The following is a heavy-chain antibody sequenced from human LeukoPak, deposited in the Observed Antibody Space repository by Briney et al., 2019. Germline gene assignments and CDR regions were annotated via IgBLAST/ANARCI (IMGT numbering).Heavy chain of an antibody. J-gene: IGHJ5*02. Sequence: NPSETLSLSCAVYGGSFTDDFWTWIRLAPEKGLEWIGEVFHDGIANYNPSLKSRAIVSVDTSKKQFSLRLSSVTAADTAVYYCARGVVSTSGPPKNRFDPWGQGGLVTVSS. CDR2: VFHDGIA. V-gene: IGHV4-34*01. CDR3: ARGVVSTSGPPKNRFDP. CDR1: GGSFTDDF. D-gene: IGHD2-2*01.